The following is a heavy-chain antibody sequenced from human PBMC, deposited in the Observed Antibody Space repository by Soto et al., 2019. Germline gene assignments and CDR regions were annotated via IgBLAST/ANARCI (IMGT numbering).Heavy chain of an antibody. V-gene: IGHV4-34*01. J-gene: IGHJ4*02. CDR2: INHSGST. CDR1: GGSFSGYY. Sequence: PSETLSLTCAVYGGSFSGYYWSWIRQPQGEGLEWIGEINHSGSTNYNPSLKSRVTISVDTSKNQFSLKLSPVTAADTAVYYGARGNPGSSWYYFDYWGQGTLVTVSS. CDR3: ARGNPGSSWYYFDY. D-gene: IGHD6-13*01.